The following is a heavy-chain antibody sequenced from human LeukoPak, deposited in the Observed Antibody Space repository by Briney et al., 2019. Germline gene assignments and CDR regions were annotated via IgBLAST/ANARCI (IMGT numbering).Heavy chain of an antibody. J-gene: IGHJ4*02. Sequence: PGGSLRLSCAASGFTFSSYAMSWVRQAPGKGLEWVSAISGSGGSTYYADSVKGRFTISRDNSKNTLYLQMNSLRAEDTAVYYCAKDCFFGTLVLGGYFDYWGQGTLVTVSS. CDR3: AKDCFFGTLVLGGYFDY. D-gene: IGHD2-8*02. CDR2: ISGSGGST. CDR1: GFTFSSYA. V-gene: IGHV3-23*01.